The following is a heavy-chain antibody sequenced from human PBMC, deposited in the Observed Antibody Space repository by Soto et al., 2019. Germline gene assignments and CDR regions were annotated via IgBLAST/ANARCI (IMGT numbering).Heavy chain of an antibody. J-gene: IGHJ4*02. CDR3: ARNSRDGYCDY. Sequence: PSATLSLTCTVSGGSISSYYWSWIRQPPGKGLEWIGYIYYSGSTNYNPSLKSRVTISVDTSKNQFSLKLSSVTAADTAVYYCARNSRDGYCDYWGQGTLVTVSS. V-gene: IGHV4-59*01. CDR2: IYYSGST. D-gene: IGHD1-7*01. CDR1: GGSISSYY.